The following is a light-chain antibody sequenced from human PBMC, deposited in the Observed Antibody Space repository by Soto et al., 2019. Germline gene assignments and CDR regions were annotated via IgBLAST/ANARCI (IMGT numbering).Light chain of an antibody. CDR2: VAS. CDR1: QSVSSSY. Sequence: EIVLTQSPGTLSLSPGERDTLSCRASQSVSSSYLAWYQQKPGQAPRLLIYVASSRATGIPDRFSGSGSGTDVTVTISRLEPEDFAVDYCQQDGSSHRTFGEGTKVDIK. CDR3: QQDGSSHRT. V-gene: IGKV3-20*01. J-gene: IGKJ1*01.